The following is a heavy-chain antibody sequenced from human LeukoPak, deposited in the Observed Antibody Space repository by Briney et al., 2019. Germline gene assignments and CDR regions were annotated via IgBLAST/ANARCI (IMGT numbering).Heavy chain of an antibody. D-gene: IGHD3-9*01. CDR1: GFTFSSYA. Sequence: GGSLRLSCAASGFTFSSYAMSWVRQAPGKGLEWVSVISTSGGSTYYADSVKGRFTISRDNSKNTLYLQMNSLRAEDTAVYYCAKRGPGDYYDILTGYYLFDYWGQGTLVTVSS. CDR2: ISTSGGST. V-gene: IGHV3-23*01. CDR3: AKRGPGDYYDILTGYYLFDY. J-gene: IGHJ4*02.